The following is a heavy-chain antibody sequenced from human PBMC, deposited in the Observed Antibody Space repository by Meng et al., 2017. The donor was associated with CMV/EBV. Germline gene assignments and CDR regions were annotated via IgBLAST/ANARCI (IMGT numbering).Heavy chain of an antibody. V-gene: IGHV4-31*03. CDR3: ARAHSYDFWSGYYTSDYYYYYGMDV. Sequence: SETLSLTCTVSGGSISSGGYYWSWIRQHPGKGLEWIGYIYYSGSTYYNPPLKSRVTISVDTSKNQFSLKLSSVTAADTAVYYCARAHSYDFWSGYYTSDYYYYYGMDVWGQGTTVTVSS. D-gene: IGHD3-3*01. CDR2: IYYSGST. J-gene: IGHJ6*02. CDR1: GGSISSGGYY.